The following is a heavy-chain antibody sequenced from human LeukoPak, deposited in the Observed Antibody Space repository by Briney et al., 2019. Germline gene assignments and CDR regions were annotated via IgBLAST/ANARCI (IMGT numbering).Heavy chain of an antibody. CDR3: AKDKGYCSSSRGIDY. CDR1: GFTFSSYA. J-gene: IGHJ4*02. V-gene: IGHV3-23*01. CDR2: ISGSGGST. D-gene: IGHD6-6*01. Sequence: PGGSLRLSCAASGFTFSSYAMRWVRQAPGKGREWVSAISGSGGSTYYADSVKGRFIISRDSPKNTMYLQMNSLRAEETAVYSCAKDKGYCSSSRGIDYWGQGTLVTVSS.